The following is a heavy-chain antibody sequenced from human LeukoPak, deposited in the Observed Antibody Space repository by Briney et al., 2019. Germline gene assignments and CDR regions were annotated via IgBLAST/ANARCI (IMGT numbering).Heavy chain of an antibody. Sequence: PGGSLRLSCAASGFTFSSYAMSWVRQAPGRGLEWLSYIDSSSSTIYYADSVKGRFTISRDNAKNSLYLQMNSLRAEDTAVFYCARGGARSSSYYYYGMDVWGLGTTVTVSS. CDR2: IDSSSSTI. D-gene: IGHD6-13*01. CDR3: ARGGARSSSYYYYGMDV. J-gene: IGHJ6*02. V-gene: IGHV3-48*01. CDR1: GFTFSSYA.